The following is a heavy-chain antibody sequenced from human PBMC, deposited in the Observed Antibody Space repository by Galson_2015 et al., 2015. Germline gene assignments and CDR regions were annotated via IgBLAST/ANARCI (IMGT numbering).Heavy chain of an antibody. CDR1: GDSVSSNSAA. CDR2: TYYRSKWYN. D-gene: IGHD6-13*01. Sequence: CAISGDSVSSNSAAWNWIRQSPSRGLEWLGRTYYRSKWYNDYAVSVKSRITINPDTSKNQFSLQLNSVTPEDTAVYYCARETYWFRDLSIAAAGIADRSRRYNWFDPWGQGTLVTVSS. J-gene: IGHJ5*02. V-gene: IGHV6-1*01. CDR3: ARETYWFRDLSIAAAGIADRSRRYNWFDP.